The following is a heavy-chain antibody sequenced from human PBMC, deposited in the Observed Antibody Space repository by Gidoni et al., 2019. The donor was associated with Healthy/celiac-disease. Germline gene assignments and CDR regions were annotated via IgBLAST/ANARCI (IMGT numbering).Heavy chain of an antibody. CDR2: ISAYNGNT. CDR3: ASLLDIKADSSGYYRY. J-gene: IGHJ4*02. CDR1: GYTFTSYG. D-gene: IGHD3-22*01. Sequence: QVQLVQSGAEVKTPGASAKVSCKASGYTFTSYGISWVRQAPGQGLEWMGWISAYNGNTNNAQKLQGRVTMTTDTSTSTAYMELRSLRSDDTAVYYCASLLDIKADSSGYYRYWGQGTLVTVSS. V-gene: IGHV1-18*01.